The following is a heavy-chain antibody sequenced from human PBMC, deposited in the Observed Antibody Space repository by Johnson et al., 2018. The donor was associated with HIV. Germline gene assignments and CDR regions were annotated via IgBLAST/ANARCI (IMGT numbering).Heavy chain of an antibody. V-gene: IGHV3-13*01. CDR1: GFTFSHYD. D-gene: IGHD6-19*01. CDR2: IGTIAGDT. J-gene: IGHJ3*02. Sequence: QLVESGGGLVQPGGSLRLSCAASGFTFSHYDMHWVRQVTGKGLQWVSAIGTIAGDTFYSASVKGRFTISRENAKDSLYLQMNSLRAEDTALYYCARDLTVAGITLGAFDIWGQGTMVTVSS. CDR3: ARDLTVAGITLGAFDI.